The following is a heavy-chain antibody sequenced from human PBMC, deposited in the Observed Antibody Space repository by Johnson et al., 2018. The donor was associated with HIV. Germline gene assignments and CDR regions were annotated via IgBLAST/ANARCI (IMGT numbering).Heavy chain of an antibody. D-gene: IGHD5-24*01. CDR2: IRYDGSNK. V-gene: IGHV3-7*01. J-gene: IGHJ3*02. CDR3: ARDGPWLQSQRDAFDI. Sequence: EVHLVESGGGLVQPGGSLRLSCAASGFKFSDYYMTWFRQAPGKGLEWVAFIRYDGSNKYYVDSVKGRFTISRDNAKNSLYLQMNSLRAEDTAVYYCARDGPWLQSQRDAFDIWGQGTMVTVSS. CDR1: GFKFSDYY.